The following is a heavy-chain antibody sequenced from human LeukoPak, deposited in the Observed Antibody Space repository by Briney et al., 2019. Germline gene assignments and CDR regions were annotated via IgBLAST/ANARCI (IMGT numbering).Heavy chain of an antibody. CDR2: IKQDGSEK. D-gene: IGHD3-22*01. Sequence: GGTLRLSCAASGFTFSSYWMSWVRQAPGKGLEWVANIKQDGSEKYYVDSVKGRFTISRDNAKNSLYLQMNSLSAEDTAVYYCAREVNYHDSSGDNCFDPRGQGTLVTVSS. V-gene: IGHV3-7*01. J-gene: IGHJ5*02. CDR3: AREVNYHDSSGDNCFDP. CDR1: GFTFSSYW.